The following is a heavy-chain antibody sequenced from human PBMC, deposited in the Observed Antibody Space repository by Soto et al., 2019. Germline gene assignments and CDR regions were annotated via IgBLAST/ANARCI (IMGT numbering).Heavy chain of an antibody. CDR3: ARYTIFGVASPAYYYYYMDV. CDR2: ISSSSSYI. V-gene: IGHV3-21*01. CDR1: GFTFSSYS. D-gene: IGHD3-3*01. Sequence: EVQLVESGGGLVKPGGSLRLSCAASGFTFSSYSMNWVRQAPGKGLEWVSSISSSSSYIYYADSVKGRFTISRDNAKNSLYLQMNSLRAEDTAVYYCARYTIFGVASPAYYYYYMDVWGKGTTVTVSS. J-gene: IGHJ6*03.